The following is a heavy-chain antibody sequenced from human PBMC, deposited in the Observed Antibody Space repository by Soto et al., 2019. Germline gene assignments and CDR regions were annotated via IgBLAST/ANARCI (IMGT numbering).Heavy chain of an antibody. Sequence: SVKVSCKASGFTFTSSAVQWVRQARGQRLEWIGWIVVGSGNTNYAQKFQERVTITRDMSTSTAYMELSSLRSEDTAVYYCAAVVAYDFCSGYWVFDYWGQRTLVTGSS. CDR2: IVVGSGNT. CDR1: GFTFTSSA. V-gene: IGHV1-58*01. J-gene: IGHJ4*02. D-gene: IGHD3-3*01. CDR3: AAVVAYDFCSGYWVFDY.